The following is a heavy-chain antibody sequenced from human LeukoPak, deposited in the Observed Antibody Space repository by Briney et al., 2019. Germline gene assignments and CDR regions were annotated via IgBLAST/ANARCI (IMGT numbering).Heavy chain of an antibody. Sequence: ASVKVSCKASGGTFSSYAISWVRQAPGQGLEWMGWISAYNGNTNYAQKLQGRVTMTTDTSTSTAYMELRSLRSDDTAVYYCARVGPYSSSYDGDDAFDIWGQGTMVTVSS. V-gene: IGHV1-18*01. CDR1: GGTFSSYA. CDR3: ARVGPYSSSYDGDDAFDI. J-gene: IGHJ3*02. D-gene: IGHD6-13*01. CDR2: ISAYNGNT.